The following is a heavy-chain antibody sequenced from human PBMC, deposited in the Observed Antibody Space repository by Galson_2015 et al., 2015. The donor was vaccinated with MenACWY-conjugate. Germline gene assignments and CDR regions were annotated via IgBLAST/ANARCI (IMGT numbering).Heavy chain of an antibody. CDR3: ARGPRYGAFEI. J-gene: IGHJ3*02. CDR1: GFSFSAFW. CDR2: INPDAGAT. V-gene: IGHV3-7*03. Sequence: SLRLSCAASGFSFSAFWMRWVRQAPGQGLEWVANINPDAGATYYVHSVQGRFAISRDNAKTSLYLHMNSLGAEDTAVYYCARGPRYGAFEIWGQGTMVTVSS. D-gene: IGHD4-17*01.